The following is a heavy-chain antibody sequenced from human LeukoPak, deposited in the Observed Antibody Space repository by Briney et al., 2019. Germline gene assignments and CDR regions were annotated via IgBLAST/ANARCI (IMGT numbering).Heavy chain of an antibody. CDR1: GFTFSSYA. V-gene: IGHV3-23*01. Sequence: GGSLRLSCAASGFTFSSYAMSWVRQAPGKGLEWVSAISGSGGSTYYADSVKGRLTISRDNAKSSLYLQMNSLRAEDTAVYYCASGVSSTSCYVDYWGQGTLVTVSS. CDR3: ASGVSSTSCYVDY. D-gene: IGHD2-2*01. J-gene: IGHJ4*02. CDR2: ISGSGGST.